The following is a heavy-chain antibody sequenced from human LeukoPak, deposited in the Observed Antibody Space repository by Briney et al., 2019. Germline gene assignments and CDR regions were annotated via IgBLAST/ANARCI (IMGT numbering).Heavy chain of an antibody. Sequence: PGRSLRLSCAVSGFTFSDYDMDWVRQVSGKGLEWVAGVSYDGRNKYYADSVKGRFTVSRDNSKNTLYLQISGLRVGDTAVYYCAKAPSRSGWYVGFSWFDPWGQGTLVT. CDR3: AKAPSRSGWYVGFSWFDP. CDR2: VSYDGRNK. J-gene: IGHJ5*02. D-gene: IGHD6-19*01. CDR1: GFTFSDYD. V-gene: IGHV3-30*18.